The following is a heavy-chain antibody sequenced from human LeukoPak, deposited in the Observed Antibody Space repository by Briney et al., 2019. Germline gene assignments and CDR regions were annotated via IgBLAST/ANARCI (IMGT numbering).Heavy chain of an antibody. CDR1: GGSFSGYY. D-gene: IGHD2-2*01. CDR2: INHSGST. J-gene: IGHJ6*02. V-gene: IGHV4-34*01. CDR3: ARSGRRVVVVPASSSGGMDV. Sequence: PSETLSLTCAVYGGSFSGYYWSWIRQPPGKGLEWIGEINHSGSTNYNPSLKSRVTISVDTSKNQFSLKLSSVTDADTAVYYCARSGRRVVVVPASSSGGMDVWGQGTTVTVSS.